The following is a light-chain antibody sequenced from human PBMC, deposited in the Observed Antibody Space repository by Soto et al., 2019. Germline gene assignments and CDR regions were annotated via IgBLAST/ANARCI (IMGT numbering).Light chain of an antibody. CDR1: QSFSNSF. CDR2: GTF. J-gene: IGKJ2*01. CDR3: QQYGTSPYT. Sequence: EIVLTQSPGTLSLSPGERATLSCRASQSFSNSFLAWFQQIPDQAPRLLMYGTFRRATDIPDRFSGSGSGTNFTLTIAGLEPEDFAVYYCQQYGTSPYTFGQGTKLEIK. V-gene: IGKV3-20*01.